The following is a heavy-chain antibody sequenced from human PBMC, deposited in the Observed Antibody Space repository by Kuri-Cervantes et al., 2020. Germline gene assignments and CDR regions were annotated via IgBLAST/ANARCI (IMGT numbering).Heavy chain of an antibody. CDR2: IWYDGSKK. CDR3: ARLSRGLDI. Sequence: GESLKISCAASGFTFSSNGFHWVRQAPGKGLEWVAVIWYDGSKKYYADYVKGRFTISRDDPKNTLYMQMNSLRAEDTAVYYCARLSRGLDIWGQGTMVTVSS. J-gene: IGHJ3*02. V-gene: IGHV3-33*01. CDR1: GFTFSSNG.